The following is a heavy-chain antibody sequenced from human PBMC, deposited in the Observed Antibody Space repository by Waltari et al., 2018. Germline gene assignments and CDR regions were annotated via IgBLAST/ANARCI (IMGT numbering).Heavy chain of an antibody. CDR3: VTGLTTVTAKDYFDH. CDR1: GFSFSSYV. CDR2: ISRDEKNT. J-gene: IGHJ4*02. Sequence: QVQLVESGGGVVQPGRSLRLSCVASGFSFSSYVIQWFRQAPGKGLRWVAVISRDEKNTYYADSVKGRFITSRDNSKNTVYLQMNSLRAEDTAIYYCVTGLTTVTAKDYFDHWGQGALVTVSS. D-gene: IGHD4-17*01. V-gene: IGHV3-30*04.